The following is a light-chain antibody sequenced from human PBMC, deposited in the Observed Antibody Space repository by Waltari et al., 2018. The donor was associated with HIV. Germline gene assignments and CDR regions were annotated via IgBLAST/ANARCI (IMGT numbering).Light chain of an antibody. CDR2: GAS. CDR3: QQYGSSPCT. Sequence: EIVLTQSPATLSLSPGERATLSCRASQAISSGYLAWYQQIRGQAPRFLNFGASSRATGIPDRFSGSGPETVFTITISSLEPEDLAMYYCQQYGSSPCTFGQGTRLEIK. J-gene: IGKJ2*02. V-gene: IGKV3-20*01. CDR1: QAISSGY.